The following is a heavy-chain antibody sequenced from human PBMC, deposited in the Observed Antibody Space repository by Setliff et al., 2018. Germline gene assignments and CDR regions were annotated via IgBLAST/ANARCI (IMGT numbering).Heavy chain of an antibody. CDR2: IYSSGST. CDR1: GGSISSGDYY. J-gene: IGHJ4*02. V-gene: IGHV4-30-4*08. CDR3: ARESRYYYDNLGTLDY. Sequence: SLTCTVSGGSISSGDYYWSWIRQPPGKGLEWIGYIYSSGSTYYNPSLKSRVSISVDTSKNQFSLKLGSVTAADTAVYYCARESRYYYDNLGTLDYWGQGTLVTVSS. D-gene: IGHD3-22*01.